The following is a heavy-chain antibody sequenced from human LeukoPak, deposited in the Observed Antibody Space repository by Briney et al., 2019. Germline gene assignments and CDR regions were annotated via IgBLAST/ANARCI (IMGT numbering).Heavy chain of an antibody. CDR2: IYYSGST. CDR1: GGSISSSSYY. Sequence: TSSETLSLTCTVSGGSISSSSYYWGWLRQPPGKGLEWIGSIYYSGSTYYNPSLKSRVTISVDTSKNQFSLKLSSVTAADTAAYYCARAYDFWSGYHFTYDYWGQGTLVTVSS. J-gene: IGHJ4*02. D-gene: IGHD3-3*01. V-gene: IGHV4-39*01. CDR3: ARAYDFWSGYHFTYDY.